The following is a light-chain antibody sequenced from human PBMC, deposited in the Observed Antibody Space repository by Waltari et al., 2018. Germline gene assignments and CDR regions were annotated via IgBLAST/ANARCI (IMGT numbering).Light chain of an antibody. CDR2: ANN. J-gene: IGLJ2*01. CDR1: NSNIGTHT. CDR3: AAWDDSLRSVL. V-gene: IGLV1-44*01. Sequence: QSVLTQPPSASGTPGQRVTFSFPGSNSNIGTHTVTWYQQLSGTAPNLLIYANNQRPSGVPDRFSGSKSDTSASLVISGLQSEDEADYYCAAWDDSLRSVLFGGGTKLTVL.